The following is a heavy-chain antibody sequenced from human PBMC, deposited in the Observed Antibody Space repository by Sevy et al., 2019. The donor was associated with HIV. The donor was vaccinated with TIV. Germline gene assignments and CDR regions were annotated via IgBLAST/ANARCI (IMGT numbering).Heavy chain of an antibody. V-gene: IGHV7-4-1*02. D-gene: IGHD2-2*01. Sequence: ASVKVSCKASGYTFTSYGMNWVRQAPGQGLEWMGWINTNTGNPTYAQGFTGRFVFSLDNSVSTAYLQISSLKAEDTAVYYCARTSRGIVVIPAAQHYYGMDVWGQGTTVTVSS. CDR3: ARTSRGIVVIPAAQHYYGMDV. CDR2: INTNTGNP. J-gene: IGHJ6*02. CDR1: GYTFTSYG.